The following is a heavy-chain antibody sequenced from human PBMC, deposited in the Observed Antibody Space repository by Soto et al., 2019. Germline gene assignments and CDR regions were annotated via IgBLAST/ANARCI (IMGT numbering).Heavy chain of an antibody. J-gene: IGHJ6*02. Sequence: LRLSCAASGFTFSSYGMHWVRQAPGKGLEWVAVIWYDGSNKYYADSVKGRFTISRDNSKNTLYLQMNSLRAEDTAVYYCARDSGYCSSGSCPSLFYYYYGMDVWGQGTTVTVSS. V-gene: IGHV3-33*01. CDR1: GFTFSSYG. CDR2: IWYDGSNK. CDR3: ARDSGYCSSGSCPSLFYYYYGMDV. D-gene: IGHD2-15*01.